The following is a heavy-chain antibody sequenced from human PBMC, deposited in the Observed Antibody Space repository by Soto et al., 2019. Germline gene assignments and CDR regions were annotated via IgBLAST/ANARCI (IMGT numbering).Heavy chain of an antibody. V-gene: IGHV1-2*04. Sequence: EASLPVSCKASGYTFTGYYMHWVRQAPGQGLEWMGWINPNSGGTNYAQKFQGWVTMTRDTSISTAYMELSRLRSDDTAVYYCAREGDYYGSGSYSQDLYYYGMDVWGQGTTVTVSS. CDR1: GYTFTGYY. CDR2: INPNSGGT. J-gene: IGHJ6*02. CDR3: AREGDYYGSGSYSQDLYYYGMDV. D-gene: IGHD3-10*01.